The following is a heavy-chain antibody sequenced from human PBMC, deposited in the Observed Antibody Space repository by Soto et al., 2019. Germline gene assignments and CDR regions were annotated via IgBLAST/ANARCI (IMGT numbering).Heavy chain of an antibody. J-gene: IGHJ4*02. CDR1: GYSFSSYG. CDR3: ARSLWNVGYMGGFDL. Sequence: ASVKVSCKASGYSFSSYGFNWVRQAPGQGLEWMGWISGYNGNRKYAEKFQGRVTTTIDTSTTTAYMELTSLRSDDTAVYYCARSLWNVGYMGGFDLWGQGTLVTVSS. D-gene: IGHD1-1*01. V-gene: IGHV1-18*04. CDR2: ISGYNGNR.